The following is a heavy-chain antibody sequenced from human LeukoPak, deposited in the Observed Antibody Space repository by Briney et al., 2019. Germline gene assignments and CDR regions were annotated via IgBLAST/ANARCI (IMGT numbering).Heavy chain of an antibody. Sequence: ASVKVSCKASGYTFTGYYMHWVRQAPGQGLEWMGWINPNSGGTNYAQKFQGRVTMTRDTSISTAYMEPSRLRSDDTAVYYCARVVGYSSSWYFTFDYWGQGTLVTVSS. D-gene: IGHD6-13*01. CDR1: GYTFTGYY. J-gene: IGHJ4*02. V-gene: IGHV1-2*02. CDR3: ARVVGYSSSWYFTFDY. CDR2: INPNSGGT.